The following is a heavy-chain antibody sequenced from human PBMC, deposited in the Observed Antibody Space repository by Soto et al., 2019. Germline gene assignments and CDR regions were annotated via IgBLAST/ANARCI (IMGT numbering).Heavy chain of an antibody. CDR3: ARDLGGWTDY. V-gene: IGHV1-3*01. J-gene: IGHJ4*02. Sequence: QVQLVQSGAEVKKPGASVKVSCKASGYTFTSYAMQWVRQAPGQRLEWMGWINAGNGNPKHSQKFQGRVTITSDAAASTDYMELSSLSSEDTAVYYCARDLGGWTDYWGQGTLVTVSS. CDR1: GYTFTSYA. D-gene: IGHD6-19*01. CDR2: INAGNGNP.